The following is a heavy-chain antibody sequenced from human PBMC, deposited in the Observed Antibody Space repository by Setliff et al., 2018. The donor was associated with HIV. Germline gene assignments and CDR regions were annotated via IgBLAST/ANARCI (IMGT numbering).Heavy chain of an antibody. Sequence: SETLSLTCTVSGGSIWSGSYYWTWIRQPAGKGLEWIGRFYSGTTNYNPSLKSRVTMSVDTSKNQFSLKLTSVTAADTAVYYCACLGGISSWSQGTLVTVSS. V-gene: IGHV4-61*02. CDR1: GGSIWSGSYY. J-gene: IGHJ4*02. D-gene: IGHD3-16*01. CDR2: FYSGTT. CDR3: ACLGGISS.